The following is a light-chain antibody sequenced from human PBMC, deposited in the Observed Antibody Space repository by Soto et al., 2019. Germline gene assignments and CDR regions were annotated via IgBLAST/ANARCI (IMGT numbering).Light chain of an antibody. J-gene: IGKJ1*01. CDR2: GAS. Sequence: EIVLTQSPGTLSLSPGERATLSCRASQSFSTNYLAWYQQKPGQAPRLLIYGASSRATGIPDRFSGSGSGTDFTLTISRLEVEDFAVYYCQHYGSSRTFGQGTKVEIK. CDR3: QHYGSSRT. CDR1: QSFSTNY. V-gene: IGKV3-20*01.